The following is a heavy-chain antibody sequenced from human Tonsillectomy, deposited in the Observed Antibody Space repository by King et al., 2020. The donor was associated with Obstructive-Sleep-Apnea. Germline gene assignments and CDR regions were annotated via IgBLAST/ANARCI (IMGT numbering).Heavy chain of an antibody. V-gene: IGHV4-39*06. J-gene: IGHJ6*02. CDR3: ARARDYGDYYHYGMDV. Sequence: LQLQESGPGLVKPSETLSLTCTVSGGSISRSSFYCGWIRQPPGKGLEWIGNIYYGGHTYYNPSLKSRVTISVDTSKNQFALKLSSVTAADTAVYYCARARDYGDYYHYGMDVWGQGTTVTASS. D-gene: IGHD4-17*01. CDR2: IYYGGHT. CDR1: GGSISRSSFY.